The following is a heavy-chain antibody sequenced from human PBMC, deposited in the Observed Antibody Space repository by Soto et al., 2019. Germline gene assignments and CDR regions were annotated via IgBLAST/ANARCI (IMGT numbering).Heavy chain of an antibody. CDR2: ITPSGGST. CDR1: GYSFTRDY. V-gene: IGHV1-46*01. Sequence: ASVKGSRNAFGYSFTRDYMHWVRQATGQGLEWMGIITPSGGSTSYAQKFQGRVTITRDTSTSTVYMELSSLRSEDTAVYYCARGRRSSGYFSGYWGQGTPVTGSS. J-gene: IGHJ4*02. CDR3: ARGRRSSGYFSGY. D-gene: IGHD3-22*01.